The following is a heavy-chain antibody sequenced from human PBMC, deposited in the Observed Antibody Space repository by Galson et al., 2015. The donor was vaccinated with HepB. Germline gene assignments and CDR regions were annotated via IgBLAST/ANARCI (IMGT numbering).Heavy chain of an antibody. CDR1: GDSVSSNSAA. Sequence: CAISGDSVSSNSAAWNWIRQSPSRGLEWLGRTYYRSKWYNDYAVSVKSRITINPDTSKNQFSLKLSSVTAADTAVYYCARQELRIAAANSLDYWGQGTLVTVSS. J-gene: IGHJ4*02. D-gene: IGHD6-13*01. CDR3: ARQELRIAAANSLDY. V-gene: IGHV6-1*01. CDR2: TYYRSKWYN.